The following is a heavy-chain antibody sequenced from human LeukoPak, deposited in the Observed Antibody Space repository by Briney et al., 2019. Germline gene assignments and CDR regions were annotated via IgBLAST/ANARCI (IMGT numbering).Heavy chain of an antibody. J-gene: IGHJ4*02. CDR3: ARDVRSRWLVPRGFDY. CDR2: INHSGST. CDR1: GGSLSGYY. Sequence: SETLSLTCAVYGGSLSGYYWSWIRQPPGKGLEWIGEINHSGSTNYNPPLKSRVSISVDTSKNQFSLKLSSVTAADTAVYYCARDVRSRWLVPRGFDYWGQGTLVTVSS. D-gene: IGHD6-19*01. V-gene: IGHV4-34*01.